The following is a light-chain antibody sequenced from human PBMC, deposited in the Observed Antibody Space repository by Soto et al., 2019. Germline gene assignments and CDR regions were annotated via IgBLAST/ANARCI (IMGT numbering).Light chain of an antibody. V-gene: IGKV1-27*01. CDR1: KDISNY. CDR2: AAS. CDR3: QKYNSALWT. J-gene: IGKJ1*01. Sequence: DIEMTQSPSSLSASVGDRVTITCRASKDISNYLVWYQQKPGKVPKLLIYAASTLQSGVPSRFSGSGSGTDFTLTISGLQPEDFGTYYCQKYNSALWTFGQGTKVEIK.